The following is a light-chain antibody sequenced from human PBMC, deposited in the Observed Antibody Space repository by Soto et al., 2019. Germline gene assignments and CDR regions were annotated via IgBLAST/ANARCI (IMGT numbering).Light chain of an antibody. CDR2: GAS. J-gene: IGKJ5*01. V-gene: IGKV3-20*01. Sequence: IVMTQSPATLSVSPGERSTVSCRASQSVSSNLAWIQQKPGLAPRLLIYGASSRATGIPDRFSGSGSGTDFTLTISRLEPEDFAVYYCQQFGSSLPITFGQGARLETK. CDR3: QQFGSSLPIT. CDR1: QSVSSN.